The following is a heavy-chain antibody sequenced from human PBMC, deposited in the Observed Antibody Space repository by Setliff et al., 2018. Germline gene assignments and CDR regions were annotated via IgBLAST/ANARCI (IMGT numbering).Heavy chain of an antibody. CDR2: IYYRGST. J-gene: IGHJ4*02. V-gene: IGHV4-59*08. D-gene: IGHD3-22*01. Sequence: SETLSLTCTVSGGSISSYYWSWIRQPPGKGMEWIGYIYYRGSTNYNPSLKSRVTISVDTSKNQFSLKLSSVTAADTAVYYCAGHPHYDSSGYRDYWGQGTLVTVSS. CDR1: GGSISSYY. CDR3: AGHPHYDSSGYRDY.